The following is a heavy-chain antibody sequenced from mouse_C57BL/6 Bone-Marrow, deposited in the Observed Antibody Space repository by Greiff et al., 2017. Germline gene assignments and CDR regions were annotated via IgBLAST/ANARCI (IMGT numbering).Heavy chain of an antibody. CDR2: IDPANGNT. CDR3: ARPSYYYGSSSPWYFDV. CDR1: GFNIKNTY. J-gene: IGHJ1*03. Sequence: EVQLQQSVAELVRPGASVKLSCTASGFNIKNTYMHWVKQRPEQGLVWIGRIDPANGNTKYAPKFQGKATITADTSSNTAYLQLSSLTSEDTAIYYCARPSYYYGSSSPWYFDVWGTGTTVTVSS. V-gene: IGHV14-3*01. D-gene: IGHD1-1*01.